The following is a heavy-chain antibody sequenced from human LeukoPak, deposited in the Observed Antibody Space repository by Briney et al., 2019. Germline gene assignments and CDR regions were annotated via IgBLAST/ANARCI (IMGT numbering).Heavy chain of an antibody. CDR3: ARESDPITGYFYYYMDV. CDR2: INHSGST. CDR1: GGSLRGHY. J-gene: IGHJ6*03. D-gene: IGHD3-10*01. Sequence: AETLSLTSGVYGGSLRGHYWSWIRQPPGKGLEWVGEINHSGSTNYNPSFWGRVTISVDTSKNQFFLKLNSVTAADTAVYYCARESDPITGYFYYYMDVWGRGTTVTVSS. V-gene: IGHV4-34*01.